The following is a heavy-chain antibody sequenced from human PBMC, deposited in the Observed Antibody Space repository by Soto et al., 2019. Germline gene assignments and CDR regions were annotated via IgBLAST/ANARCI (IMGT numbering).Heavy chain of an antibody. J-gene: IGHJ6*02. D-gene: IGHD3-10*01. CDR1: GFTFSSYS. Sequence: GGSLRLSCAASGFTFSSYSMNWVRQAPGKGLEWVSSISSSSSYIYYADSVKGRFTISRDNAKNSLYLQMNSLRAEDTAVYYWARERGYYYGMDVWGQGTTVTVSS. CDR3: ARERGYYYGMDV. CDR2: ISSSSSYI. V-gene: IGHV3-21*01.